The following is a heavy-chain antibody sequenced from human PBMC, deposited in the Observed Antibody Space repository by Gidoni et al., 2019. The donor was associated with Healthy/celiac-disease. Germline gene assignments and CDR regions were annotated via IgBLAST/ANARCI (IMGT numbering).Heavy chain of an antibody. Sequence: QVQLVQSGAEVKKPGSSVKVSCKASGGTFSSYAISWVRQAPGQGLEWMGGIIPIFGTANYAQKFQGRVTITADESTSTAYMELSSLRSEDTAVYYCASSGIWSGYYNEEEDYYYYGMDVWGQGTTVTVSS. J-gene: IGHJ6*02. CDR3: ASSGIWSGYYNEEEDYYYYGMDV. CDR1: GGTFSSYA. V-gene: IGHV1-69*01. CDR2: IIPIFGTA. D-gene: IGHD3-3*01.